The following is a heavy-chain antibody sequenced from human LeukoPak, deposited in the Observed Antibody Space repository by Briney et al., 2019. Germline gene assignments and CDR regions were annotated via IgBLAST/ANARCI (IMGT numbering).Heavy chain of an antibody. CDR2: ISSSSSTI. V-gene: IGHV3-48*01. Sequence: PGGSLRLSCAASGFTFSSYSMNWVRQAPGKGLEWVSYISSSSSTIYYADSVKGRFTISRDNAKNSLYLQMNSLRAEDTAVYYCARSAAAYSSSWYVSFDYWGQGTLVTVSS. J-gene: IGHJ4*02. CDR1: GFTFSSYS. CDR3: ARSAAAYSSSWYVSFDY. D-gene: IGHD6-13*01.